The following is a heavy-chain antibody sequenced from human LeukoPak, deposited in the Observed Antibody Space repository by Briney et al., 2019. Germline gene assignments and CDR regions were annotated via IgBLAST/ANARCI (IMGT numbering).Heavy chain of an antibody. V-gene: IGHV4-39*01. Sequence: PSETLSLTCTVSGGSISGSSYYWGWIRQPPGKGLEWIGSIYYSGSTYYNPSLKSRVTISVDTSKNQFSLKLSSVTAADTAVYYCARRGHDSSGYYRNYWGQGTLVTVSS. CDR3: ARRGHDSSGYYRNY. CDR2: IYYSGST. CDR1: GGSISGSSYY. J-gene: IGHJ4*02. D-gene: IGHD3-22*01.